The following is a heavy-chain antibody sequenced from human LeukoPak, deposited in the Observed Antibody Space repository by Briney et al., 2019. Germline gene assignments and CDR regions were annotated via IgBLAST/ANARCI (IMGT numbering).Heavy chain of an antibody. Sequence: SETLSLTCTVSGGSISSYYWSWIRQSPGKGLEWIGYIYYSGSTNYNPSLKSRVTISVDTSKNQFSLKLSSVTAADTAVYYCARDSAGRLYNWFDPWGQGTLVTVSS. CDR2: IYYSGST. J-gene: IGHJ5*02. V-gene: IGHV4-59*01. CDR1: GGSISSYY. CDR3: ARDSAGRLYNWFDP.